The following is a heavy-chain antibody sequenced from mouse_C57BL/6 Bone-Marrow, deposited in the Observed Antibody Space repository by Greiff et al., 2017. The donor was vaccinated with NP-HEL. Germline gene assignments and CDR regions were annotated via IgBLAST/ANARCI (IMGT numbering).Heavy chain of an antibody. CDR3: TSYGSRGGFAY. Sequence: EVQLQQSGAELVRPGASVKLSCTASGFNIKDDYMHWVKQRPEQGLEWIGWIDPETGDTEYASKFQGKATITADTSSNTAYLQLSSLTSEDTAVYYGTSYGSRGGFAYWGQGTLVTVSA. CDR1: GFNIKDDY. V-gene: IGHV14-4*01. J-gene: IGHJ3*01. CDR2: IDPETGDT. D-gene: IGHD1-1*01.